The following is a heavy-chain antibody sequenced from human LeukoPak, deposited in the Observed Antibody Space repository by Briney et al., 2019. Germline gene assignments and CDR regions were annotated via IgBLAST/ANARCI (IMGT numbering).Heavy chain of an antibody. CDR2: IYYSGST. J-gene: IGHJ4*02. D-gene: IGHD6-19*01. CDR3: ARSLRNSSGWFDY. V-gene: IGHV4-59*01. CDR1: GGSISSYY. Sequence: SETLSLTCTASGGSISSYYWSWIRQPPGKGLEWIGYIYYSGSTNYNPSLKSRVTISVDTSKNQFSLKLSSVTAADTAVYYCARSLRNSSGWFDYWGQGTLVTVSS.